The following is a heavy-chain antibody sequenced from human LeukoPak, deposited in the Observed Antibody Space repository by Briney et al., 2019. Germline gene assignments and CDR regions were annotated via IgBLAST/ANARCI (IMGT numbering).Heavy chain of an antibody. CDR3: AREMYGDYGFDY. D-gene: IGHD4-17*01. J-gene: IGHJ4*02. CDR2: ISSSSTYI. CDR1: GFTFSRYY. V-gene: IGHV3-21*01. Sequence: GGSLRLSCAASGFTFSRYYMNWVRQAPGKGLEWVSFISSSSTYIYYADSVQGRCTISRDNAKNSLSLQMNSLRAEDTAVYFCAREMYGDYGFDYWGQGTLVTVSS.